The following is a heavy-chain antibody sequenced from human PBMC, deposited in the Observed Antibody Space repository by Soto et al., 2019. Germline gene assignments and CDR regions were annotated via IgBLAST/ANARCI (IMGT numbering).Heavy chain of an antibody. V-gene: IGHV3-7*01. CDR1: GFTFSSSW. J-gene: IGHJ4*02. Sequence: EVQLVESGGGLVQPGGSLRLSCAASGFTFSSSWMSWVRQAAGKGLEWVANIKQDGSEKYYVDSVKGRFTISRDNAKNSLFLPMNRLRAEDPAVYYCARRIAAAGAYDYWGQGTLVTVSS. CDR2: IKQDGSEK. CDR3: ARRIAAAGAYDY. D-gene: IGHD6-13*01.